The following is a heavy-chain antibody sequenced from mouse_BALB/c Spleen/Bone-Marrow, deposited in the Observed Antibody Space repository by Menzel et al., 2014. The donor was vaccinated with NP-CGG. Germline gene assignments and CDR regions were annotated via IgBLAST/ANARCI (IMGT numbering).Heavy chain of an antibody. CDR1: GFNITDTY. Sequence: VQLQQSGAELVKPGASVKLSCTASGFNITDTYMHWVKQRPEQGLEWIGRIDPANGNTKYDQKFQGKATITADTSSNTAYLQLSSLTSEDTAVYYCARNYGYGKSSAYWGQGTLVTVSA. CDR3: ARNYGYGKSSAY. J-gene: IGHJ3*01. D-gene: IGHD2-2*01. V-gene: IGHV14-3*02. CDR2: IDPANGNT.